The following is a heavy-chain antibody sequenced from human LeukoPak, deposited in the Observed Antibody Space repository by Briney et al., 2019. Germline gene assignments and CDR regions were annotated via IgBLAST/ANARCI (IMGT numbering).Heavy chain of an antibody. CDR3: ARDHGLERLPGNDAFDI. CDR1: GFAFGSEA. Sequence: GGSLRLSCAVSGFAFGSEAMSWVRQSPARGLEWVASISPGGGTIYYADSVKGRFTISRDNAKNSLYLQMNSLRAEDTAVYYCARDHGLERLPGNDAFDIWGQGTMVTVSS. V-gene: IGHV3-48*04. J-gene: IGHJ3*02. D-gene: IGHD1-1*01. CDR2: ISPGGGTI.